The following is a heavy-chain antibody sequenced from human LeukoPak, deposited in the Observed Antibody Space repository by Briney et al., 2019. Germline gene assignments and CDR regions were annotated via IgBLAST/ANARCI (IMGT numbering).Heavy chain of an antibody. CDR3: ARDFAYYDSSGYIY. CDR2: IKQDGSEK. CDR1: GFTFSSYW. J-gene: IGHJ4*02. V-gene: IGHV3-7*01. D-gene: IGHD3-22*01. Sequence: GRSLRLSCAASGFTFSSYWMSWVRQAPGKGLEWVANIKQDGSEKYYVDSVKGRFTISRDNAKNSLYLQMNSLRAEDTAVYYCARDFAYYDSSGYIYWGQGTLVTVSS.